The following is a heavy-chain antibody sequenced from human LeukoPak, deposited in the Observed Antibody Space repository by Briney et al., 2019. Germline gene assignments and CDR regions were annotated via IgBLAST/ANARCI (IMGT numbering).Heavy chain of an antibody. Sequence: SVKVSCKASGGTFSSYAISWVRQAPGQGLEWMGGIIPIFGTANYAQKFRGRVTITADKSTSTAYMELSSLRSEDTAVYYCARAHSDYGGNSPVDYWGQGTLVTVSS. D-gene: IGHD4-23*01. J-gene: IGHJ4*02. CDR1: GGTFSSYA. CDR2: IIPIFGTA. CDR3: ARAHSDYGGNSPVDY. V-gene: IGHV1-69*06.